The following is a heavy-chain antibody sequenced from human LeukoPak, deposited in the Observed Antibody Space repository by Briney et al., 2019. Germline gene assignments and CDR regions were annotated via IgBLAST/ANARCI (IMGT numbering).Heavy chain of an antibody. J-gene: IGHJ1*01. D-gene: IGHD3-22*01. CDR3: ARVRDYYDSRGYYFEYFDH. V-gene: IGHV3-7*03. CDR2: IQQDGSEI. Sequence: GGSLRLSCVASGFTFSSYWMGWVRQAPGKGLEWVANIQQDGSEIFYVDSVKGRFTISRDNAKNSLYLQMNSLRAEDTAVYYCARVRDYYDSRGYYFEYFDHWGQGTLVTVSS. CDR1: GFTFSSYW.